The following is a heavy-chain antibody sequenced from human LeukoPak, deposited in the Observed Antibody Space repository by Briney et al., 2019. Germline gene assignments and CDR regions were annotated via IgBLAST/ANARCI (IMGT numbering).Heavy chain of an antibody. V-gene: IGHV3-30*18. CDR3: AKVPGRTRSYSQVWDY. CDR2: ISYDGSNK. D-gene: IGHD1-26*01. Sequence: GGSLRLSCAASGFTFSSYGMHWVRQAPGKGLEWVAVISYDGSNKYYADSVKGRFTISRDNSKNTLYLQMNSLRAEDTAVYYCAKVPGRTRSYSQVWDYWGQGTLVTVSS. CDR1: GFTFSSYG. J-gene: IGHJ4*02.